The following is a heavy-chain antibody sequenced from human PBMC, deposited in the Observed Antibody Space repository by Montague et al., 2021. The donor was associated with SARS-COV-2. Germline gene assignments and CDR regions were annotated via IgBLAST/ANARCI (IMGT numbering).Heavy chain of an antibody. Sequence: SLRLSCAASRFNFSDYTINWVRQAPGKGLEWVSSISRSGNSIYYXXSLKGRFTISRDNAKKSLYLQMNSLRAEDTAVYYCARDVWTAATAVDYYFYYAMDVWGQGTADTVSS. V-gene: IGHV3-21*01. CDR3: ARDVWTAATAVDYYFYYAMDV. J-gene: IGHJ6*02. CDR2: ISRSGNSI. CDR1: RFNFSDYT. D-gene: IGHD3/OR15-3a*01.